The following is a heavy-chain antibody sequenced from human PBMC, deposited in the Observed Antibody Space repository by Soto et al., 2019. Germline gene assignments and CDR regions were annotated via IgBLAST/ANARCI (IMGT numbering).Heavy chain of an antibody. V-gene: IGHV3-21*01. CDR3: PRPPPAKGVLGAIVGYGLDV. J-gene: IGHJ6*01. D-gene: IGHD3-10*01. Sequence: GASLRPSCLPSEFALNTYGMHSVRVAPGQWHPRVSFISSSSTFIYYADSVKGRFTISRDRARNSLFLQMNSLKVDDTAVYYCPRPPPAKGVLGAIVGYGLDVWGQGATPTDSS. CDR2: ISSSSTFI. CDR1: EFALNTYG.